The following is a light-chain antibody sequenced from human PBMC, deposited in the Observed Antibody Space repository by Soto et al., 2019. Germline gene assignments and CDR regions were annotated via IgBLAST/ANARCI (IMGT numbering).Light chain of an antibody. CDR2: GAS. V-gene: IGKV3-20*01. Sequence: EIVLTQAPGTLSLSPGERATLSCRASQSVSSTYLAWYQQKPGQDPRLLLYGASNRATSIPDRFSGSGSGTDFSLTISRLEPEDFAVYYCQQYGSSPPYTFGQGTKLEI. CDR1: QSVSSTY. J-gene: IGKJ2*01. CDR3: QQYGSSPPYT.